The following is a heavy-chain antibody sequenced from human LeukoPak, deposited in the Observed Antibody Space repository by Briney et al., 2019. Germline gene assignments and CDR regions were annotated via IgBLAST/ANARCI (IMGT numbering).Heavy chain of an antibody. Sequence: SETLSLTCTVSGYSISSGYDWGWIRQAPGKRLEWLWSISQSGSTYDKPSLKSRVTLSVDTSKNQVSLKLSSVTAADTAVYYCASRSIAVATTGVELDYWGQGTLVTVSS. CDR3: ASRSIAVATTGVELDY. CDR1: GYSISSGYD. CDR2: ISQSGST. D-gene: IGHD6-19*01. J-gene: IGHJ4*02. V-gene: IGHV4-38-2*02.